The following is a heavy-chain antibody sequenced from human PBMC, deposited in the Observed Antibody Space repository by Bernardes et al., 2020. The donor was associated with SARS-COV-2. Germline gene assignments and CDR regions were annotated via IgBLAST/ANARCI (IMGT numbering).Heavy chain of an antibody. CDR1: GFSLSNARMG. Sequence: SGPTLVKPTETLTLTCTVSGFSLSNARMGVSWIRQPPGKALEWLAHIFSNDEKSYSTSLKSRLTISKDTSKSQVVLTMTNMDPVDTATYYCARIVAAYYYDSSGYYSQTPFDYWGQGTLVTVSS. J-gene: IGHJ4*02. CDR2: IFSNDEK. D-gene: IGHD3-22*01. CDR3: ARIVAAYYYDSSGYYSQTPFDY. V-gene: IGHV2-26*01.